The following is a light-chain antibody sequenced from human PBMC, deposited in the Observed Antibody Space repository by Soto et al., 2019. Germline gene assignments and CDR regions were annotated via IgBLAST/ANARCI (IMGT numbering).Light chain of an antibody. CDR3: SSYTSSSTRV. J-gene: IGLJ2*01. Sequence: QSVLTQPASVSGSPGQSITISCTGTSSDVGCYNYVSWYQQHPGKASKLMIYDVSNRPSGVSNRFSGSKSGNTASLTISGLQAEDEADYYCSSYTSSSTRVFGGGTKVTVL. V-gene: IGLV2-14*01. CDR1: SSDVGCYNY. CDR2: DVS.